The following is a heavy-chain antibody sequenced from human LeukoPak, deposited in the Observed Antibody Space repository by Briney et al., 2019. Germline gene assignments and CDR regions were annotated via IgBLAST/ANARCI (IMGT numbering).Heavy chain of an antibody. CDR1: GFTVSSNY. CDR3: AHEILDFWDY. Sequence: GGSLRLSCAASGFTVSSNYMSWVRQAPGKGLEWVSVIYSGGNTYYADSVKGRFTISRDNSKNTLYLQMNSLRAEDTAVYYCAHEILDFWDYWGQGTLVTVSS. J-gene: IGHJ4*02. V-gene: IGHV3-66*01. D-gene: IGHD3/OR15-3a*01. CDR2: IYSGGNT.